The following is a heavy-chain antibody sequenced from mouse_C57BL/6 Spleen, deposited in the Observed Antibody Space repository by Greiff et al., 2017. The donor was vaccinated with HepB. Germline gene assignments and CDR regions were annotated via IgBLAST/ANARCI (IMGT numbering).Heavy chain of an antibody. CDR1: GYTFTSYW. D-gene: IGHD1-1*01. CDR3: ARSTTVVARAMDY. CDR2: TDPNSGGT. V-gene: IGHV1-72*01. Sequence: QVQLQQPGAELVKPGASVKLSCKASGYTFTSYWMHWVKQRPGRGLEWIGRTDPNSGGTKYNEKFKSKATLTVDKPSSTAYMQLSSLTSEDSAVYYCARSTTVVARAMDYWGQGTSVTVSS. J-gene: IGHJ4*01.